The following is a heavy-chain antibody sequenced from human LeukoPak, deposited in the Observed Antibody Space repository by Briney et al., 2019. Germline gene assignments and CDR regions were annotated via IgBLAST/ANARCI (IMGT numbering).Heavy chain of an antibody. Sequence: GGSLRLSCAASGFTFSTYAMSWVRQAPGKGLEWVSGISGGGTSAYYADSVKGRFTISRDNSKNTLYLQMNSLRAEDTAVYYCAKSPIGYCGGGTCYLYYFDYWGQGTLLTVSS. CDR1: GFTFSTYA. CDR3: AKSPIGYCGGGTCYLYYFDY. V-gene: IGHV3-23*01. D-gene: IGHD2-15*01. CDR2: ISGGGTSA. J-gene: IGHJ4*02.